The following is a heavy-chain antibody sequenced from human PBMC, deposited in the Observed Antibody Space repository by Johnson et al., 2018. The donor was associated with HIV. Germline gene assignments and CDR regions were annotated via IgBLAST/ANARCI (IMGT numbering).Heavy chain of an antibody. J-gene: IGHJ3*02. V-gene: IGHV3-30*14. CDR3: ARGSGGIVGAQDI. Sequence: QVQVVESGGGVVQPGRSLRLSCAASGFTFSSYAMHWVRQAPGKGLEWVAVISYDGSNKYYADSVKGRFTIPRDNSKNTLYLQMNSLRADDTAVYYCARGSGGIVGAQDIWGQGTMVTVSS. CDR1: GFTFSSYA. D-gene: IGHD1-26*01. CDR2: ISYDGSNK.